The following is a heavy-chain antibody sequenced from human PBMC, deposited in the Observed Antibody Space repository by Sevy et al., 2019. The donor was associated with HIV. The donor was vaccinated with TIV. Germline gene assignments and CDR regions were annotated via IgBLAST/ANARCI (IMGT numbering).Heavy chain of an antibody. J-gene: IGHJ4*02. CDR2: ITNSGSSI. Sequence: GGSLRLSCTASGFTFSSYEMNWVRQAPGKGLEWVSYITNSGSSIYYSDSGRGRFTVSTGNAKNALYLQMKGLRAEDTAVYYCARDLPPSATTVAHFDYWGRGTLVTVSS. V-gene: IGHV3-48*03. D-gene: IGHD4-17*01. CDR1: GFTFSSYE. CDR3: ARDLPPSATTVAHFDY.